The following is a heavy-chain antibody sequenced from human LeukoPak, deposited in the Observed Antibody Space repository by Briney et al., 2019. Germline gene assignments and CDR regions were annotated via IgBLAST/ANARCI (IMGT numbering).Heavy chain of an antibody. CDR1: GGSISSSSYY. CDR2: IYYSGST. CDR3: ARDGLFVGDYGSYYYGMDV. D-gene: IGHD3-16*01. J-gene: IGHJ6*02. Sequence: SETLSLTCTVSGGSISSSSYYWGWIRQPPGKGLEWIGSIYYSGSTYYNPSLKSRVTISVDTSKNQFSLKLSSVTAADTAVYYCARDGLFVGDYGSYYYGMDVWGQGTTVTVSS. V-gene: IGHV4-39*07.